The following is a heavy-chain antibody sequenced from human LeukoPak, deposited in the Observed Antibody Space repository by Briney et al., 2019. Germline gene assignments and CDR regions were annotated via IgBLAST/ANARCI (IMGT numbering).Heavy chain of an antibody. J-gene: IGHJ4*02. CDR2: INHGGST. D-gene: IGHD2-2*01. V-gene: IGHV4-34*01. CDR1: GGSFSGYY. CDR3: ARPKPYCSSTSCSDY. Sequence: SETLSLTCAVYGGSFSGYYWSWIRQPPGKGLEWIGEINHGGSTNYNPSLKSRVTISVDTSKNQFSLKLSSVTAADTAVYHCARPKPYCSSTSCSDYWGQGTLVTVSS.